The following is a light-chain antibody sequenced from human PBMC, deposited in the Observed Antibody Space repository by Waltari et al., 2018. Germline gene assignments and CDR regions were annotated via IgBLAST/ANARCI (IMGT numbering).Light chain of an antibody. CDR1: QSVGAT. J-gene: IGKJ5*01. CDR3: QQYSNWPPIT. V-gene: IGKV3-15*01. CDR2: GLS. Sequence: ETVMTQSPATLSVSPGEMATLSCRAWQSVGATLAWYQQQPGRVPRLPIYGLSTRATGVPARFSGTGSGTEFTLTIDSLQSEDCAVDYWQQYSNWPPITFGQGTRLEIK.